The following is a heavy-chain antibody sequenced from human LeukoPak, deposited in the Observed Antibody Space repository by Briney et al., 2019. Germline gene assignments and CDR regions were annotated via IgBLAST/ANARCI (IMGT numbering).Heavy chain of an antibody. CDR2: INPNSGGT. CDR3: ARDIRVVTATPIQQYFQH. D-gene: IGHD2-21*02. V-gene: IGHV1-2*06. J-gene: IGHJ1*01. CDR1: GYTFTGYY. Sequence: GASVKVSCKASGYTFTGYYMHWVRQAPGLGLEWMGRINPNSGGTNYAQKFQGRVTMTRDTSISTAYMELSRLRSDDTAVYYCARDIRVVTATPIQQYFQHWGQGTLVTVSS.